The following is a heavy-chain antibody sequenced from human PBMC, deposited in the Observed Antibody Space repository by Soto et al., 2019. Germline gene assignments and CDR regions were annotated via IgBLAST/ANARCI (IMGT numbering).Heavy chain of an antibody. D-gene: IGHD2-15*01. CDR1: GFNFNSYT. CDR2: ISSSGYI. Sequence: PGGSLRLSCAASGFNFNSYTINWVRQAPGKRLEWLSSISSSGYIFSTDSVRGRFTISXXXXXXXXXXXINSLRAEDTAVYFCARDCSGGSCYPGMDVWGQGTTVTVSS. CDR3: ARDCSGGSCYPGMDV. V-gene: IGHV3-21*01. J-gene: IGHJ6*02.